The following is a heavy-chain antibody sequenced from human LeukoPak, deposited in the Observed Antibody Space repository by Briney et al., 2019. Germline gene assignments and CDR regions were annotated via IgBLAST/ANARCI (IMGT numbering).Heavy chain of an antibody. CDR3: ARQRGYSGYDKNFDY. D-gene: IGHD5-12*01. CDR2: IYYSGST. V-gene: IGHV4-59*08. CDR1: GGSISSYY. Sequence: PSETLSLTCTVSGGSISSYYWSWIRQPPGKGLEWIGYIYYSGSTNYNPSLKSRVTISVDTSKNQFSLKLSSVTAADTAVYYCARQRGYSGYDKNFDYWGQGTLVTVSS. J-gene: IGHJ4*02.